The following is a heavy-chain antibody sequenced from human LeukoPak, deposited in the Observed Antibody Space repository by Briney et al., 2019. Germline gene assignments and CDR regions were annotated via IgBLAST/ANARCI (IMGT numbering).Heavy chain of an antibody. V-gene: IGHV4-59*01. CDR1: GGSISTYY. CDR3: AREGRDGHSSERYFDL. Sequence: SETLSLTCTVSGGSISTYYWSWIRQPPGKGLEWIGYIYYTGNTNYNPSLKSRVTISVDTSKNQFSLKLSSVTAADTAVYYCAREGRDGHSSERYFDLWGRGTLVTVSS. CDR2: IYYTGNT. D-gene: IGHD5-24*01. J-gene: IGHJ2*01.